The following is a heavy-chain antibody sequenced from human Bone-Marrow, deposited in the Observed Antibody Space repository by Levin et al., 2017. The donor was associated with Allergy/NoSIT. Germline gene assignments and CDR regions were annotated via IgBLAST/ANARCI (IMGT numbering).Heavy chain of an antibody. D-gene: IGHD3-22*01. Sequence: GESLKISCAASGFTFSSYWMHWVRQAPGKGLVWVSRINSDGSSTSYADSVKGRFTISRDNAKNTLYLQMNSLRAEDTAVYYCARASYDIAHWYFDLWGRGTLVTVSS. CDR1: GFTFSSYW. CDR2: INSDGSST. V-gene: IGHV3-74*01. CDR3: ARASYDIAHWYFDL. J-gene: IGHJ2*01.